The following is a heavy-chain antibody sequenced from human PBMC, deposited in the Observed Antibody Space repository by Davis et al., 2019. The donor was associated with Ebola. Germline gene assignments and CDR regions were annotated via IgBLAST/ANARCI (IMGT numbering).Heavy chain of an antibody. CDR2: ISSSSSYI. J-gene: IGHJ6*04. CDR1: GFTFSYYS. CDR3: ARVRFLEWSSSYYYYYGMDV. Sequence: GESLKISCAASGFTFSYYSMNWVRQAPGKGLEWVSSISSSSSYIYYADSVKGRFTISRDNAKNSLYLQMNSLRAEDTAVYYCARVRFLEWSSSYYYYYGMDVWGKGTTVTVSS. V-gene: IGHV3-21*01. D-gene: IGHD3-3*01.